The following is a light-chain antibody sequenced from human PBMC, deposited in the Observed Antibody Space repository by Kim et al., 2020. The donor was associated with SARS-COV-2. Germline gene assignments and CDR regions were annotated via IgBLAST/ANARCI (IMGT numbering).Light chain of an antibody. Sequence: ELTQPPSASGTPGQRVTISCSGSSSNIGSNYVYWYQQLPGTAPKLLIYRNNQRPSGVPDRFSGPKSGTSASLAISGLRSEDEADYYCAAWDDSLSGWVFGGGTQLTVL. V-gene: IGLV1-47*01. CDR2: RNN. J-gene: IGLJ3*02. CDR1: SSNIGSNY. CDR3: AAWDDSLSGWV.